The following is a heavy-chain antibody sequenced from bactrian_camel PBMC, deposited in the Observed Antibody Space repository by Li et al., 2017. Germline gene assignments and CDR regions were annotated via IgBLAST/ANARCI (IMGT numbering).Heavy chain of an antibody. CDR1: TSTYCM. J-gene: IGHJ6*01. V-gene: IGHV3S53*01. D-gene: IGHD2*01. Sequence: VQLVESGGGAVQPGGSMRLSCAAATSTYCMGWFRRAPGKQRELVSRIFNDGSTYHVDSLKGRFTISRDNAKNTVYLQMNSLKTEDTAMYYCAKDFAPGNYYMLSGLGYWGQGTQVTVS. CDR3: AKDFAPGNYYMLSGLGY. CDR2: IFNDGST.